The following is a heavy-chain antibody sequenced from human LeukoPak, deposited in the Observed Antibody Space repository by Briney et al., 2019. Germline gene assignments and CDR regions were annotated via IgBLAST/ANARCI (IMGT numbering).Heavy chain of an antibody. CDR1: GFTFSSYA. CDR2: ISSSSSTI. Sequence: PGGSLRLSCAASGFTFSSYAMSWVRQAPGKGLEWVSYISSSSSTIYYADSVKGRFTISRDNAKNSLYLQMNSLRAEDTAVYYCASSGVHRDYCTNGVCYTHYGMDVWGQGTTVTVSS. J-gene: IGHJ6*02. D-gene: IGHD2-8*01. CDR3: ASSGVHRDYCTNGVCYTHYGMDV. V-gene: IGHV3-48*01.